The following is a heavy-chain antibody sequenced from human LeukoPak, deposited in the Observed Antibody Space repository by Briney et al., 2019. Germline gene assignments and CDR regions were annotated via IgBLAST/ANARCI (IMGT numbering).Heavy chain of an antibody. D-gene: IGHD3-10*01. Sequence: GGSLRLSCAASGFTVSSNYMSWVRQAPGKGLEWVSVIYSGGSTYYADSVKGRFTISRDNSKNTLYLQMSSLRAEDTAVYYCVKDGSGSYYTYYFDYWGQGTLVTVSS. CDR2: IYSGGST. V-gene: IGHV3-66*01. J-gene: IGHJ4*02. CDR3: VKDGSGSYYTYYFDY. CDR1: GFTVSSNY.